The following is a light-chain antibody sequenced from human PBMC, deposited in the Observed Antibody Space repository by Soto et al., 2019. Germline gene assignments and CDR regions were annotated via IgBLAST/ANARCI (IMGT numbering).Light chain of an antibody. CDR2: AAS. CDR3: QQTNTFLPLT. V-gene: IGKV1-12*01. J-gene: IGKJ4*01. CDR1: QGISNW. Sequence: DIQMTQSPSSVSASVGDRVTITCRASQGISNWLAWYQQQPGKAPKLLIYAASSLQSGVPSRFCGGGSGTHFTLIISSLQAEDFATYYCQQTNTFLPLTFGGGTKVEIK.